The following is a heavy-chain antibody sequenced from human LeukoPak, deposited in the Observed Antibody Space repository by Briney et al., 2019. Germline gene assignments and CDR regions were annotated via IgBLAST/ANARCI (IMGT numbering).Heavy chain of an antibody. Sequence: GGSPRLSCTASGFTFSTYAMHWVRQAPGKGLEWVAVISYEGSNKNYADSVKGRFTISRDNSKNTLYLQMNSLRAEDTAVYYCAKEARLEGDYDYVWGVEALYYYYYGMDVWGQGTTVTVSS. D-gene: IGHD3-16*01. CDR2: ISYEGSNK. V-gene: IGHV3-30*04. CDR1: GFTFSTYA. J-gene: IGHJ6*02. CDR3: AKEARLEGDYDYVWGVEALYYYYYGMDV.